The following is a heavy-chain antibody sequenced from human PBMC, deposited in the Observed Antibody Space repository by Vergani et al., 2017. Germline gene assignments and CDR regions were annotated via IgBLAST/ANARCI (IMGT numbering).Heavy chain of an antibody. J-gene: IGHJ4*02. V-gene: IGHV5-51*01. D-gene: IGHD1-1*01. Sequence: EVVLVQSGPEMRKPGESLKISCKGSEYSFGNYWIGWVRQMPGKGLEWMGIIYPADSDTRYSPSFQGQVTISADKSISTAFLQWDSLTASDTALYYCARHTTYTDSWGQGTLVTVSS. CDR3: ARHTTYTDS. CDR2: IYPADSDT. CDR1: EYSFGNYW.